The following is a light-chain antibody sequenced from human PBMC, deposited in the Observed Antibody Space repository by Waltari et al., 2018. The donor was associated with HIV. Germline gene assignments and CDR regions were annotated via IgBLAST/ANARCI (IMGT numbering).Light chain of an antibody. J-gene: IGKJ2*01. V-gene: IGKV3-20*01. CDR1: RSVSSNY. CDR2: AAS. CDR3: QQYGTSPYT. Sequence: ENVLTQSPGTLSLSPGERATLSCRASRSVSSNYLTWYQQRPGQAPRLLIYAASTRATAIPDRFSGSGSGTDFTLTNSRLEPEDFAVYYCQQYGTSPYTFGQGTKVEI.